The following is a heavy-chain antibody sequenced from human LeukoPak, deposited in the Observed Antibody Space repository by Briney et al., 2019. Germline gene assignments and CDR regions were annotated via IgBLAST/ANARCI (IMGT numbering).Heavy chain of an antibody. CDR3: AGGPMVRGLDY. V-gene: IGHV3-21*01. CDR1: GFTFRSYA. CDR2: ISSSSSYI. D-gene: IGHD3-10*01. Sequence: GGSLRLSCAASGFTFRSYAMNWVRQAPGKGLEWVSSISSSSSYIYYADSVKGRFTISRDNAKNSLYLQMNSLRAEDTAVYYCAGGPMVRGLDYWGQGTLVTVSS. J-gene: IGHJ4*02.